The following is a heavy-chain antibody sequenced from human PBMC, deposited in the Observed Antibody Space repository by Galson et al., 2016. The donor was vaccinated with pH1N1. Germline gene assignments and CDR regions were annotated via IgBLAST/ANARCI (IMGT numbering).Heavy chain of an antibody. D-gene: IGHD6-13*01. CDR1: GYTLTELS. Sequence: SVKVSCKVSGYTLTELSMHWVRQAPGKGLEWMGGFDPEDGETIYAQKFQGRVTMTEDTSTDTAYRERSSLRSEETAVYYCATVIAAGYGMDVWGQGTTVTVSS. J-gene: IGHJ6*02. CDR3: ATVIAAGYGMDV. V-gene: IGHV1-24*01. CDR2: FDPEDGET.